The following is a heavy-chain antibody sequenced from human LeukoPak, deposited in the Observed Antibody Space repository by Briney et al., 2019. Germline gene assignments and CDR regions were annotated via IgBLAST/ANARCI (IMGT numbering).Heavy chain of an antibody. D-gene: IGHD1-26*01. CDR3: ARSLKGGSYARPFDY. V-gene: IGHV1-69*05. Sequence: ASVKVSCKASGGTFSSYAISWVRQAPGQGLEWMGRIIPIFGTANYAQKFQGRVTITTDESTSTAYMELSSLRSEDTAVYYCARSLKGGSYARPFDYWGQGTLVTVSS. CDR2: IIPIFGTA. CDR1: GGTFSSYA. J-gene: IGHJ4*02.